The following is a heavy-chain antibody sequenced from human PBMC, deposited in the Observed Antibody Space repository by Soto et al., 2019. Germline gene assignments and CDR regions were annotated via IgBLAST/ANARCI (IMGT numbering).Heavy chain of an antibody. CDR2: IYYRGST. V-gene: IGHV4-59*01. CDR3: ARSIVLVPAARSWGGNYYYYVMDV. J-gene: IGHJ6*02. D-gene: IGHD2-2*01. Sequence: SETLSLTYTVCSGTISSYYWSWIRQPPGKGLECIGFIYYRGSTNYNPSLKSRVTISVDTPKNQFCLKLSSVTAADTAVYYCARSIVLVPAARSWGGNYYYYVMDVWGQGTTVTVSS. CDR1: SGTISSYY.